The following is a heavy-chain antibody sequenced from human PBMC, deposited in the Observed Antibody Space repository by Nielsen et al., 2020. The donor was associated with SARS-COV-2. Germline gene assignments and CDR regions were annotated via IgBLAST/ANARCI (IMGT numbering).Heavy chain of an antibody. CDR2: ISSSSSTI. J-gene: IGHJ6*02. D-gene: IGHD3-3*01. V-gene: IGHV3-48*01. CDR1: GFTFSSYS. CDR3: ARGQGVTIFGPYTHYGMDV. Sequence: GGSLRLSCAASGFTFSSYSMNWVRQAPGKGLEWVSYISSSSSTIYYADSVKGRFTISRDNAKNSLYLQMNSLRAEDTAVYYCARGQGVTIFGPYTHYGMDVWGQGTTVTVSS.